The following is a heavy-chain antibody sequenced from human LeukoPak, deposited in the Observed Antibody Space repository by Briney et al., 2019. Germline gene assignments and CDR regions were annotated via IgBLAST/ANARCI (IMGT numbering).Heavy chain of an antibody. CDR3: AKTECTYGYDGAFDI. J-gene: IGHJ3*02. D-gene: IGHD5-18*01. V-gene: IGHV3-23*01. Sequence: PGGSLRLSCAASGFSFSNYGMSWVRQAPGKGLQWVSTISNTGGSAYYADSVKGRFTLSRDNSNNALYLQMNSLRAEDSAVYYCAKTECTYGYDGAFDIWGQGTMVAVSS. CDR1: GFSFSNYG. CDR2: ISNTGGSA.